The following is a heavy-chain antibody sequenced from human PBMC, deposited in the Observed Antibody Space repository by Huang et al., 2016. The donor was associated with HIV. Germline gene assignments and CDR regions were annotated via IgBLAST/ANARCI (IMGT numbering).Heavy chain of an antibody. Sequence: VESGGRPVQPGGSIRLSCVGSTFTFGAYWMSWVRKPPGKGLEWVANIKQDESEKYYVDSVKGRFNISRDNAKKVLFLEMDALRVEDTAIYFCATKTAGMDIWGQGTTVIVSS. J-gene: IGHJ6*02. CDR2: IKQDESEK. CDR3: ATKTAGMDI. CDR1: TFTFGAYW. V-gene: IGHV3-7*01.